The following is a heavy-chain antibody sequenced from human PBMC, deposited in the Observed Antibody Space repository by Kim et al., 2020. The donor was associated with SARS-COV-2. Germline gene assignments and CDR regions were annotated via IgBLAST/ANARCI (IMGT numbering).Heavy chain of an antibody. Sequence: GGSLRLSCAASGFTFRSYAMHWVRQAPGKGLEWVAVISYDGTNKYYADSVKGRFSISRDNSKNTLYLQMNSLRAEDTAVCYCARDRETYGSGSYYTGFNGMEVWGQGTTVTVSS. CDR3: ARDRETYGSGSYYTGFNGMEV. V-gene: IGHV3-30*04. CDR2: ISYDGTNK. D-gene: IGHD3-10*01. CDR1: GFTFRSYA. J-gene: IGHJ6*02.